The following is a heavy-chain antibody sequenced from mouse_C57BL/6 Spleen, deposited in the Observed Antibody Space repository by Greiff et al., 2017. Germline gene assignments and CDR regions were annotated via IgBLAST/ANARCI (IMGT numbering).Heavy chain of an antibody. CDR2: IDPNSGGT. V-gene: IGHV1-72*01. Sequence: QVQLKQPGAELVKPGASVKLSCKASGYTFTSYWMHWVKQRPGRGLEWIGRIDPNSGGTKYNEKFKSKATLTVDKPSSTAYMQLSSLTSEDSAVYYCARDEDSSGYQFAYWGQGTLVTVSA. D-gene: IGHD3-2*02. J-gene: IGHJ3*01. CDR1: GYTFTSYW. CDR3: ARDEDSSGYQFAY.